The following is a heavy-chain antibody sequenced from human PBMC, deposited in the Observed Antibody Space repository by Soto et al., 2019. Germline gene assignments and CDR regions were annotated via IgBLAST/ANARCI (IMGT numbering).Heavy chain of an antibody. CDR1: GFTFSSYA. V-gene: IGHV3-30-3*01. CDR2: ISYDGSNK. J-gene: IGHJ4*02. Sequence: QVQLVESGGGVVQPGRSLRLSCAASGFTFSSYAMHWVRQAPGKGLEWVAVISYDGSNKYYADSVKGRFTISRDNSKNTLYLQMNRLRAEDTAVYDCADIGGIAVAGTRADYWGQGTLVTVSS. CDR3: ADIGGIAVAGTRADY. D-gene: IGHD6-19*01.